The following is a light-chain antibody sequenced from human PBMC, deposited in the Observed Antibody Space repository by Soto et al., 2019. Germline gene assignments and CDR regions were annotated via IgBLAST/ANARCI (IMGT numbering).Light chain of an antibody. V-gene: IGKV3D-15*01. Sequence: EIVLTQSPGTLSSSSGETAPISCRASQSVSSSYLAWYQQKPGQAPRLLIYDGSNRATGIPARFSGSGAGTEFTLTISSLQSEDFAVYYCQQYNVWPPGTFGQGTKVDI. CDR3: QQYNVWPPGT. CDR2: DGS. CDR1: QSVSSSY. J-gene: IGKJ1*01.